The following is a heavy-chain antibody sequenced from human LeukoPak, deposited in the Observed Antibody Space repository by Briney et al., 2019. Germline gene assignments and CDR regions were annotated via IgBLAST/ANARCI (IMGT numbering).Heavy chain of an antibody. CDR2: INPNSGGT. D-gene: IGHD6-13*01. J-gene: IGHJ6*03. CDR3: ARGPQSAAAYYYYYYMDV. Sequence: ASVKVSCKASGYTFTDYYMHWVRQAPGQGLEWMGWINPNSGGTNYAQKFQGRVTMTRDTSISTAYMELSRLRSDDTAVYYCARGPQSAAAYYYYYYMDVWGKGTTVTVSS. CDR1: GYTFTDYY. V-gene: IGHV1-2*02.